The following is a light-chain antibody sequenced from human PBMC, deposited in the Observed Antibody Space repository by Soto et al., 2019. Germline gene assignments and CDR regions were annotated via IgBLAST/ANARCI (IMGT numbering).Light chain of an antibody. CDR1: SSNIGIDY. J-gene: IGLJ2*01. CDR3: GAWDTSLSGGI. V-gene: IGLV1-51*02. Sequence: QSVLTQPPSVSAAPGQKVTISCSGSSSNIGIDYVSWYQQLPGTAPKLLIYEDNKRPSGIPDRFSGSKSGTSATLDITGLQTGDEADYYCGAWDTSLSGGIFVGGTKLTVL. CDR2: EDN.